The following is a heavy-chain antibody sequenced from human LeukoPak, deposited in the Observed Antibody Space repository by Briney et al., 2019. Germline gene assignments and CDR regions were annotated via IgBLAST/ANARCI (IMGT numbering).Heavy chain of an antibody. D-gene: IGHD6-13*01. CDR3: AKVIFRWQQPDY. Sequence: HAGGSLRLSCAASGFTFSSYAMSWVRQAPGKGLEWFSAISGSGGSTYYADSVKGRFTISRDNSKNTLYLQMNSLRAEDTAVYYCAKVIFRWQQPDYWGQGTLVTVSS. V-gene: IGHV3-23*01. CDR1: GFTFSSYA. CDR2: ISGSGGST. J-gene: IGHJ4*02.